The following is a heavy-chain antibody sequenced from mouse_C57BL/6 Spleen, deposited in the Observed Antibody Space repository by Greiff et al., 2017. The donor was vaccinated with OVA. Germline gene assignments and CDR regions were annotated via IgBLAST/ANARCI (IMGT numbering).Heavy chain of an antibody. Sequence: VKLQQPGTELVKPGASVKLSCKASGYTFTSYWMHWVKQRPGQGLEWIGNINPSNGGTNYNEKFKSKATLTVDKSSSTAYMQLSSLTSEDSAVYYCATPYYYGSKGYWYFDVWGTGTTVTVSS. D-gene: IGHD1-1*01. CDR1: GYTFTSYW. J-gene: IGHJ1*03. CDR2: INPSNGGT. CDR3: ATPYYYGSKGYWYFDV. V-gene: IGHV1-53*01.